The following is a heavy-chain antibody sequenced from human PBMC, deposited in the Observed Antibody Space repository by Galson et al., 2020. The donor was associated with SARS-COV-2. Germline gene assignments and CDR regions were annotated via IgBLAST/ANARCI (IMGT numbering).Heavy chain of an antibody. CDR1: GASIRSYY. Sequence: SATLSLTCTVSGASIRSYYWGWIRQPPGKGLEWIGYIYYSGSTKYNPSLKSRLTISVDTSKNQFSLKLSSVTAADTAVYYCARSRVDIVATTALLFVYGGQVTLVTCSS. CDR3: ARSRVDIVATTALLFVY. D-gene: IGHD5-12*01. CDR2: IYYSGST. J-gene: IGHJ4*02. V-gene: IGHV4-59*01.